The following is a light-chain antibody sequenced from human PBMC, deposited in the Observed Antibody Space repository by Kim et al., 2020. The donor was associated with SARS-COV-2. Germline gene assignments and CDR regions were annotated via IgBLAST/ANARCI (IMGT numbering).Light chain of an antibody. V-gene: IGLV1-40*01. Sequence: RVTLSCTGSSSNIGAGYDVHWYQQLPGTAPKLLVYGDNNRPSGVPDRFSGSKSGTSASLAITGLQAEDEADYYCQSSDSSLSGWVFGGGTQLTVL. CDR2: GDN. CDR1: SSNIGAGYD. CDR3: QSSDSSLSGWV. J-gene: IGLJ3*02.